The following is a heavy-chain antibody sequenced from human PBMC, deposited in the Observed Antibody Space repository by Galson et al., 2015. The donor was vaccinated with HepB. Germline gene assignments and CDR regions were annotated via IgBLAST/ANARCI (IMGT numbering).Heavy chain of an antibody. D-gene: IGHD6-13*01. CDR2: ISSSSSTI. CDR3: AGGYTQPLAPYYYYYGMDV. V-gene: IGHV3-48*01. CDR1: GFTFSSYS. Sequence: SLRLSCAASGFTFSSYSMNWVRQAPGKGLEWVSYISSSSSTIYYADSVKGRFTISRDNAKNSLYLQMNSLRAEDTAVYYCAGGYTQPLAPYYYYYGMDVWGQGTTVTVSS. J-gene: IGHJ6*02.